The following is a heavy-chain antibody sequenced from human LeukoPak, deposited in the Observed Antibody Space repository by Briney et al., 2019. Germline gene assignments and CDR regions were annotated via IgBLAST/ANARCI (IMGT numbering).Heavy chain of an antibody. J-gene: IGHJ6*02. D-gene: IGHD6-6*01. CDR3: ARGWSSSSDYYYYGMDV. CDR1: GGSFSGYY. V-gene: IGHV4-34*01. Sequence: PSETLSLTCAVYGGSFSGYYWSWIRQPPGKGLEWIGEINHSGSTNYNPSLKCRVTISVDTSKNQFSLKLSSVTAADTAVYYCARGWSSSSDYYYYGMDVWGQGTTVTVSS. CDR2: INHSGST.